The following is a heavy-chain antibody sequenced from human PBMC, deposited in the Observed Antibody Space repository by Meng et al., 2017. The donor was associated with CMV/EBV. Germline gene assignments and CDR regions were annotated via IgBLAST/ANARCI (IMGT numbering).Heavy chain of an antibody. D-gene: IGHD2-2*01. CDR3: ARDQDIVVVPGEWFDP. CDR1: GFTFSDYY. J-gene: IGHJ5*02. CDR2: ISSSGSTI. V-gene: IGHV3-11*01. Sequence: LSLTCAASGFTFSDYYMSWIRQAPGKGLEWFSYISSSGSTIYYADSVKGRFTISRDNAKNSLYLQMNSLRAEDTAVYYCARDQDIVVVPGEWFDPWGQGTLVTVSS.